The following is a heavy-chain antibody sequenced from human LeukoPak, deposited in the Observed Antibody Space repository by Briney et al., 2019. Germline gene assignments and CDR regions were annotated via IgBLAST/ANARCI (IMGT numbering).Heavy chain of an antibody. V-gene: IGHV4-34*01. D-gene: IGHD3-22*01. CDR3: ARGYYYDSSGYYRYYYGMDV. J-gene: IGHJ6*02. CDR2: INHSGST. CDR1: GGSFSGYY. Sequence: SETLSLTCAVYGGSFSGYYWSWIRQPPGKGLEWIGEINHSGSTNYNPSLKSRVTISVDTSKNQFSLKLSSVTAADTAVYYCARGYYYDSSGYYRYYYGMDVWGQGTTVTVSS.